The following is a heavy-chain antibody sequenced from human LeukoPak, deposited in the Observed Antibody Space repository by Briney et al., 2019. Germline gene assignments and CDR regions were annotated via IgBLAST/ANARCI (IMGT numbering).Heavy chain of an antibody. D-gene: IGHD3-10*01. Sequence: SETLSLTCSVSGYSISSGYYWGWIRQPPGKGLEWIGSIYHSGSTYYNPSLKSRVTISADTSKNQFSLKLSPVNAADTAVDYCARGNYYGSVSYCWSDPWGQGTLVTVSS. J-gene: IGHJ5*02. CDR1: GYSISSGYY. CDR2: IYHSGST. CDR3: ARGNYYGSVSYCWSDP. V-gene: IGHV4-38-2*01.